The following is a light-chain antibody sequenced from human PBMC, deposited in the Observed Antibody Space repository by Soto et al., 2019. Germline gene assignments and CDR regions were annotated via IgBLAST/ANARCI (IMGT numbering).Light chain of an antibody. Sequence: EIVLTQSPGTLSLSPGERVTLSCRASQSVDSSYLAWYQQKPGQAPRLLIYGASSRATGIPDRFSGSGSGTDFTLTIGRLEPEDFAVYYCQQYGTTFGPGTKVDIK. CDR1: QSVDSSY. V-gene: IGKV3-20*01. J-gene: IGKJ3*01. CDR2: GAS. CDR3: QQYGTT.